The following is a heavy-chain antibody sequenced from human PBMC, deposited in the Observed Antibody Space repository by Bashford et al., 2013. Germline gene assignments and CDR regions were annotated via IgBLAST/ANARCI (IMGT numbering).Heavy chain of an antibody. D-gene: IGHD4-17*01. V-gene: IGHV3-23*01. J-gene: IGHJ6*02. CDR2: LSSTGDIT. Sequence: VRQAPGKGLEWVSSLSSTGDITYYSDSVKGRFTISRDNSKNTMYLQMNRLRADDTAIYYCAKDLPRTVTMGHYHYGLDVWGPGTTVTVSS. CDR3: AKDLPRTVTMGHYHYGLDV.